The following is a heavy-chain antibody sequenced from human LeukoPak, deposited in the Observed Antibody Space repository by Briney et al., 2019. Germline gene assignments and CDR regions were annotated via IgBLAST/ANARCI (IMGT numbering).Heavy chain of an antibody. CDR1: GFTFSSYG. Sequence: GGSLRLSCAASGFTFSSYGMHWVRQAPGKGLEWVAFIRYDGNNEYYADSVKGRFTIFRDNSKNTLYLQMNSLRAEDTAVYCCAKDPYFMVRGVTIPVVPYYFDFWGQGTLVTVSS. D-gene: IGHD3-10*01. J-gene: IGHJ4*02. CDR3: AKDPYFMVRGVTIPVVPYYFDF. CDR2: IRYDGNNE. V-gene: IGHV3-30*02.